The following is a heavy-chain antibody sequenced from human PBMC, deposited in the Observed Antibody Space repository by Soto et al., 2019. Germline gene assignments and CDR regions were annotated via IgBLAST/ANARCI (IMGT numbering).Heavy chain of an antibody. J-gene: IGHJ3*02. CDR3: ARRGYYAISAFDI. CDR2: NSGST. CDR1: GGSISSSSYY. Sequence: QLQLQESGPGLVKPSETLSLTCTVSGGSISSSSYYWGWIRQPPGKGLEWIGSNSGSTYYNPSLKSRVTISVDTSKNQFSVRLSSVTAADTAVYYCARRGYYAISAFDIWGQGTMVTVSS. D-gene: IGHD2-8*01. V-gene: IGHV4-39*01.